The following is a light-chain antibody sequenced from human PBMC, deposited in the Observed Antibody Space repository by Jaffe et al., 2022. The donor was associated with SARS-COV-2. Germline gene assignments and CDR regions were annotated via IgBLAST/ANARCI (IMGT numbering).Light chain of an antibody. V-gene: IGKV1-5*03. CDR3: QQSNIYPLT. CDR2: KAS. Sequence: DVQMTQSPSTLSASVGDRVTITCRASQNINSWLAWYQQKPGKAPKLLIYKASSLESGVPSRFSGSGSGTEFTLSISSLQPDDFATYYCQQSNIYPLTFGGGTKVDIK. J-gene: IGKJ4*01. CDR1: QNINSW.